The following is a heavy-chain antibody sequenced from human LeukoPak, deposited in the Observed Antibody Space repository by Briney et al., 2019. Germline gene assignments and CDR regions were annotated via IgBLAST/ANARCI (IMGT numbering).Heavy chain of an antibody. V-gene: IGHV3-30*02. CDR2: IRYDGNNK. CDR3: AKDWGVYSSSHYFDY. CDR1: GFTFSSYG. J-gene: IGHJ4*02. Sequence: PGGSLRLSCAASGFTFSSYGMHWVRQAPGKGLEWVAFIRYDGNNKYYADSVKGRFTISRDNSKNTLYLQMNSLRAEDTAVYYCAKDWGVYSSSHYFDYWGQGTLVTVSS. D-gene: IGHD6-6*01.